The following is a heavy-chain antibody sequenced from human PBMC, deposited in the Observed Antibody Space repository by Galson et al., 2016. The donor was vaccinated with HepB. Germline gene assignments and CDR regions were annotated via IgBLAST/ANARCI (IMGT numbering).Heavy chain of an antibody. CDR1: GGSISSSSYY. CDR2: IYYSGST. CDR3: ARHLITIFGVVNSWFDP. D-gene: IGHD3-3*01. Sequence: LSLTCTVSGGSISSSSYYWGWIRQPPGKGLEWIGSIYYSGSTYYNPSLKSRVTISVDTSKNQFSLKLSSVTAADTAVYYCARHLITIFGVVNSWFDPWGQGTLVTVSS. J-gene: IGHJ5*02. V-gene: IGHV4-39*01.